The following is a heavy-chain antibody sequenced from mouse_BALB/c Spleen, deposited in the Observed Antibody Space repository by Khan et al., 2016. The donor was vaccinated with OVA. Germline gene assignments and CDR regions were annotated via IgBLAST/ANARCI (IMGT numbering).Heavy chain of an antibody. J-gene: IGHJ3*01. CDR1: GFSLTTYG. CDR3: ARNSYMYDFTY. D-gene: IGHD2-14*01. Sequence: QVQLQQSGPGLVQPSQSLSITCTVSGFSLTTYGVHWVRQSPGKGLEWLGVIWSGGTTDYNAAFISRLSITKDNSKSQVFFKMNSLQPDDTAMYYCARNSYMYDFTYWGQGTLVTVSA. CDR2: IWSGGTT. V-gene: IGHV2-2*01.